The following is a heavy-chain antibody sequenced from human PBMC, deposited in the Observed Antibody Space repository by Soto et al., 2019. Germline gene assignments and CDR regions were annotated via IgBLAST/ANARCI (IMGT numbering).Heavy chain of an antibody. J-gene: IGHJ6*02. CDR2: IYYSGSN. Sequence: SETLSLTWTVSGGSISSYYWSWNRQPPGMGLEWLGYIYYSGSNKYKPPLKRRLTIAGDSSKNQFSLKLSSVTAADTAVYYCARGGEYYEFWSGYYTSYYYGMDVWGQGTTVTVYS. CDR3: ARGGEYYEFWSGYYTSYYYGMDV. D-gene: IGHD3-3*01. V-gene: IGHV4-59*01. CDR1: GGSISSYY.